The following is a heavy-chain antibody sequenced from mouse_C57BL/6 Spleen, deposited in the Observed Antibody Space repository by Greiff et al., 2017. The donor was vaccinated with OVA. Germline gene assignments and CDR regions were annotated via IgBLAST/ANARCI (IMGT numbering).Heavy chain of an antibody. CDR3: ARMDYDGVFAY. CDR2: ISYDGSN. J-gene: IGHJ3*01. Sequence: EVKLVESGPGLVKPSQSLSLTCSVTGYSITSGYYWNWIRQFPGNKLEWMGYISYDGSNNYNPSLKNRISITRDTSKNQFFLKLNSVTTEDTATYYCARMDYDGVFAYWGQGTLVTVSA. V-gene: IGHV3-6*01. D-gene: IGHD2-4*01. CDR1: GYSITSGYY.